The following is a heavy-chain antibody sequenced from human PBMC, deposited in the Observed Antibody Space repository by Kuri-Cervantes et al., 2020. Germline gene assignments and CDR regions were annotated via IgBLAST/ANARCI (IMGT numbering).Heavy chain of an antibody. V-gene: IGHV3-30*02. CDR1: GFTFNMFG. J-gene: IGHJ4*02. CDR2: IRSDGTTK. CDR3: AKDLDSSSWSYSFDY. D-gene: IGHD6-13*01. Sequence: GGSLRLSCAASGFTFNMFGMHWVRQAPGKGPEWVAFIRSDGTTKYYADSVKGRFTISRGNSKNTLYLQMNSLRAEDTAVYYCAKDLDSSSWSYSFDYWGQGTLVTVSS.